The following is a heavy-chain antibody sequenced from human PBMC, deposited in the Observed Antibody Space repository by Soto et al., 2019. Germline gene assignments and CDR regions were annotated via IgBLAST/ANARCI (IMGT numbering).Heavy chain of an antibody. V-gene: IGHV4-39*01. J-gene: IGHJ4*02. CDR3: ASRGSSSWYGY. D-gene: IGHD6-13*01. CDR2: IYYSGST. CDR1: GGSISSNSYY. Sequence: QLQLQESGPGLVKPSETLSLTCTVSGGSISSNSYYWGWIRQPPGKGLEWIGSIYYSGSTYYNPCLTRRVPIALDTSKNQFSLKLSSVTAADTAVYYCASRGSSSWYGYWGQGTLVTVSS.